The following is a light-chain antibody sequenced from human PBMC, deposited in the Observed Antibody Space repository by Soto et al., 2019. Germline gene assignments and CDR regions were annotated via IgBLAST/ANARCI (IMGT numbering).Light chain of an antibody. CDR3: QQRSNWHPIT. J-gene: IGKJ5*01. V-gene: IGKV3-11*01. Sequence: EIVLPQSPATLSLSPGERATLSCRASQSVSSYLAWYQQKPGQAPRLLIYDASNMATGVPARFSGSGSGTAFPPPIRRLEAEDFSVYYCQQRSNWHPITFGQGTRREIK. CDR2: DAS. CDR1: QSVSSY.